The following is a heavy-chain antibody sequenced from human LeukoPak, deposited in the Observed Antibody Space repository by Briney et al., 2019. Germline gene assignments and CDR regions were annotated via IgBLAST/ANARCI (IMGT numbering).Heavy chain of an antibody. V-gene: IGHV1-69-2*01. D-gene: IGHD1-26*01. CDR2: VDPEDGET. Sequence: ASVKVSCKVSGYTFTDYYMHWVQQAPGKGLEWMGLVDPEDGETIYAEKFQGRVTITADTSTDTAYMELSSPRSEDTAVYYCATSVGAPSYYYYYMDVWGKGTTVTVSS. CDR1: GYTFTDYY. CDR3: ATSVGAPSYYYYYMDV. J-gene: IGHJ6*03.